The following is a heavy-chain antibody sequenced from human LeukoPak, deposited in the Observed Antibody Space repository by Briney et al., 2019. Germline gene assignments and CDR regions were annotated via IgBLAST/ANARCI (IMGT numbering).Heavy chain of an antibody. D-gene: IGHD2-15*01. CDR2: ISGSGGST. CDR3: ANPILPEVVVAVSHAFDI. J-gene: IGHJ3*02. V-gene: IGHV3-23*01. Sequence: HPGGSLRLSCAASGFTFSSYAMSWVRQAPGKGLEWVSAISGSGGSTYYADSVKGRFTISRDNSKNTLYLQMNSLRAEDTAVYYCANPILPEVVVAVSHAFDIWGQGTMVTVSS. CDR1: GFTFSSYA.